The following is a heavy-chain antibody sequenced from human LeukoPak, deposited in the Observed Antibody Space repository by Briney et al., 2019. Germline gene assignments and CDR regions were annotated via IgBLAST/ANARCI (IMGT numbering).Heavy chain of an antibody. Sequence: SVKVSCKASGGTFSSYAISWVRQAPGQGLEWMGGIIPIFGTANYAQKFQGRVTITADESTSTAYMKLSSLRSEDTAVYYCARDPGYCSSTSCYDNWFDPWGQGTLVTVSS. V-gene: IGHV1-69*13. CDR1: GGTFSSYA. J-gene: IGHJ5*02. CDR2: IIPIFGTA. D-gene: IGHD2-2*01. CDR3: ARDPGYCSSTSCYDNWFDP.